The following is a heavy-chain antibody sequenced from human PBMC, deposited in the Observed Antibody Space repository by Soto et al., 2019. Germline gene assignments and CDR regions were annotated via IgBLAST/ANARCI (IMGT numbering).Heavy chain of an antibody. J-gene: IGHJ6*02. CDR1: GYTFSNYW. CDR3: ARHEKLWGPHGSYYGLDV. CDR2: IFPGDSDT. Sequence: GESLKISCKGSGYTFSNYWIGWVRQMPGKGLEWMGIIFPGDSDTRFNPSFHGQVTISADKSISTAYLQWTSLKASDTAMYHCARHEKLWGPHGSYYGLDVWGQGTTVTVSS. V-gene: IGHV5-51*01. D-gene: IGHD3-16*01.